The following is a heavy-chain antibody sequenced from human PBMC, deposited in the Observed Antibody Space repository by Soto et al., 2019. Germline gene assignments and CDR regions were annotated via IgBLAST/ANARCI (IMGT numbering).Heavy chain of an antibody. D-gene: IGHD5-18*01. CDR2: ISGSGSTA. CDR1: EFSFGGYA. CDR3: AKGARGYSPAAMDV. J-gene: IGHJ6*02. Sequence: EVQLLESGGGLVQPGGSLRLSCAASEFSFGGYAISWVRLAPGKGLEWVLGISGSGSTAFYADSVRGRFTISRDNSKNTLYLQMNSLRAEDTAVYYCAKGARGYSPAAMDVWGQGTTVTVSS. V-gene: IGHV3-23*01.